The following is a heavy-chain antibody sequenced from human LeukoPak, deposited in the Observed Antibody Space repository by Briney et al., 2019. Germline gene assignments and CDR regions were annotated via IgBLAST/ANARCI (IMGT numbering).Heavy chain of an antibody. Sequence: GGSLRLSCAASGFTFSNYAMSWVRQAPGKGLEWVAGISGTGGSTHYADSVRGRFTISRDNSKNTLYLQMNSLRAEDTAVYYCAKGTTTLVVTKIDYWGQGTLVTVSS. V-gene: IGHV3-23*01. CDR2: ISGTGGST. CDR1: GFTFSNYA. J-gene: IGHJ4*02. CDR3: AKGTTTLVVTKIDY. D-gene: IGHD4-23*01.